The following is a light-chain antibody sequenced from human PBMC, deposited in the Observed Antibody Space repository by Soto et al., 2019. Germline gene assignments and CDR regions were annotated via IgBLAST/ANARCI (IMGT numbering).Light chain of an antibody. Sequence: QAVVTQPPSVSGTPGQRVTISCSGSGSNIGRNTVNWYQQFPGTAPQLLFFSNNRRPSGVPDRFSASKSGTSASLAISGLQSDDEADYYCAAWDDSLSAMLFGGGTKLTVL. CDR2: SNN. V-gene: IGLV1-44*01. CDR3: AAWDDSLSAML. CDR1: GSNIGRNT. J-gene: IGLJ3*02.